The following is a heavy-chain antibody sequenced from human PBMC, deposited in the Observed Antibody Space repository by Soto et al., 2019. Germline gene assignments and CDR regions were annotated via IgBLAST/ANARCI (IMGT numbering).Heavy chain of an antibody. J-gene: IGHJ4*02. CDR2: INSDGSST. CDR3: ARKYCSGGSCTDLDS. V-gene: IGHV3-74*01. D-gene: IGHD2-15*01. Sequence: PGGSLRLSCAASGFTFGSYLMDWVRQAPGKGLVWVSRINSDGSSTRYADSVKGRFTISRDNAKNTLYLQMNSLRVEDTAVYYCARKYCSGGSCTDLDSWGQGTLVTVSS. CDR1: GFTFGSYL.